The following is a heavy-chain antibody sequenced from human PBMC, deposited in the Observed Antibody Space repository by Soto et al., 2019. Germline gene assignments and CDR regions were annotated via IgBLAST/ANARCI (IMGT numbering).Heavy chain of an antibody. CDR1: GFTFSNYG. CDR3: AKGLGVAWELPDY. J-gene: IGHJ4*02. D-gene: IGHD1-26*01. Sequence: QVQLVESGGGVVQPGRSLRLSCAASGFTFSNYGMHWVRQAPGKGLEWVTVISYDGSNKYYADSVKGRFTISRDKSKNTLYLQMNSLRPEDTAVYYCAKGLGVAWELPDYWGQGTLVTVSS. CDR2: ISYDGSNK. V-gene: IGHV3-30*18.